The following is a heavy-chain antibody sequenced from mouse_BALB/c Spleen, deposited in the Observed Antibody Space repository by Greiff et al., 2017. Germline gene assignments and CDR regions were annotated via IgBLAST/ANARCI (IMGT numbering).Heavy chain of an antibody. Sequence: QVQLQQPGAELVMPGASVKMSCKASGYTFTDYWMHWVKQRPGQGLEWIGAIVTSDSYTSYNQKFKGKATLTVDESSSTAYMQLSSLTSEDSAVYYCTRGVRRTDGLYYFDYWGQGTTLTVSS. D-gene: IGHD2-14*01. J-gene: IGHJ2*01. CDR1: GYTFTDYW. V-gene: IGHV1-69*01. CDR3: TRGVRRTDGLYYFDY. CDR2: IVTSDSYT.